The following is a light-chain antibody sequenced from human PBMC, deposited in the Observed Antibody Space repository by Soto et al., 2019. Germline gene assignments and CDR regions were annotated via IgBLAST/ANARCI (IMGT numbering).Light chain of an antibody. CDR3: QQQKTYWT. J-gene: IGKJ1*01. CDR1: QSIITW. V-gene: IGKV1-5*01. Sequence: IPMTQSPGTRSASVGEEVPITFRASQSIITWLPWYPQKPGKVPKFLIYSGSSLESGVPSRFSGSGSGTEFTLTIGRLQPDDFATYYCQQQKTYWTFGQGTKVDIK. CDR2: SGS.